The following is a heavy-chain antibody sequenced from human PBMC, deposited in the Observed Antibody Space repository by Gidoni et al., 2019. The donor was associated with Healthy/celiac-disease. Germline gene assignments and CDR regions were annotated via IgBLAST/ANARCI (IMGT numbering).Heavy chain of an antibody. CDR1: GYSFTSYW. D-gene: IGHD5-18*01. J-gene: IGHJ4*02. Sequence: EVQLVQSGAEVKKPGASLQISCTGSGYSFTSYWIGWVRQMPGKGLEWMGIIYPVDYDTRYSPSFQGQVNISADKSISTAYLQWSSMKASDTAMYYCARQGDSYGYSDFWGQGTLVTVSS. V-gene: IGHV5-51*01. CDR3: ARQGDSYGYSDF. CDR2: IYPVDYDT.